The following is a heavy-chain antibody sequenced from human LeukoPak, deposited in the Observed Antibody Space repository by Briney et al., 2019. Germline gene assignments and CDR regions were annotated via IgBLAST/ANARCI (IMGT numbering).Heavy chain of an antibody. CDR2: IYHSGST. J-gene: IGHJ3*02. CDR1: GYSISSGYY. D-gene: IGHD1-26*01. Sequence: SKTLSLTCTVSGYSISSGYYWGWIRQPPGKGLEWIGSIYHSGSTYYNPSLKSRVTISVDTSKNQFSLKLSSVTAADTAVYYCARPRGGSYTDAFDIWGQGTMVAVSS. CDR3: ARPRGGSYTDAFDI. V-gene: IGHV4-38-2*02.